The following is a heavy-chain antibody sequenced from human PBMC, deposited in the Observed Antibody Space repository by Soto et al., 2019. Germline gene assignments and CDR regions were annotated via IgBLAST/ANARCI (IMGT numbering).Heavy chain of an antibody. CDR1: GGSISSGGYS. Sequence: SETLSLTCAVSGGSISSGGYSWSWIRQPPGKGLEWIGYIYHSGSTYYNPSLKSRVTISVDRSKNQFSLKLSSVTAADTAVYYCARGYCSGGSCYGEWFDPWGQGTLVTVPS. CDR3: ARGYCSGGSCYGEWFDP. D-gene: IGHD2-15*01. V-gene: IGHV4-30-2*01. CDR2: IYHSGST. J-gene: IGHJ5*02.